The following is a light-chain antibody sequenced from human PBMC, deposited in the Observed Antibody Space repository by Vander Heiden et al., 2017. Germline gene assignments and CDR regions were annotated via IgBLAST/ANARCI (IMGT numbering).Light chain of an antibody. Sequence: EIVLSQPPGTLSLSPGERATLHCRASQTVSSSYLAWYQQKPGQAPRLLIYGASSRDTGIPDRFSGSGSGTDFTLTISRLEPEDFAVYYCQQYCSSPRTFGQGTKVEIK. V-gene: IGKV3-20*01. CDR1: QTVSSSY. CDR3: QQYCSSPRT. CDR2: GAS. J-gene: IGKJ1*01.